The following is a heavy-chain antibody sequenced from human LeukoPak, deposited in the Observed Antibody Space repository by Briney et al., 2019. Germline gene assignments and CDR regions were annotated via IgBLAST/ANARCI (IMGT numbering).Heavy chain of an antibody. CDR1: GGSFSGYY. V-gene: IGHV4-34*01. J-gene: IGHJ4*02. D-gene: IGHD6-19*01. CDR3: ARWTRSSGWYSYFDY. Sequence: SETLSLTCAVYGGSFSGYYWSWIRQPPGKGLEWIGSIYHSGSTYYNPSLKSRVTISVDTSKNQFSLKLSSVTAADTAVYYCARWTRSSGWYSYFDYWGQGTLVTVSS. CDR2: IYHSGST.